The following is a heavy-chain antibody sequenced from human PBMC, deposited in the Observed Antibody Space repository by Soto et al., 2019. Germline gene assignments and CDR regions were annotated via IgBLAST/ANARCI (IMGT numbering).Heavy chain of an antibody. J-gene: IGHJ4*02. CDR3: AHSSFCSDTVCSQGPLDY. CDR1: GFSLSTSGVG. V-gene: IGHV2-5*01. D-gene: IGHD2-8*01. CDR2: IYWNDDK. Sequence: SGPTLVNPTQTLTLTCTFSGFSLSTSGVGVGWIRQPPGKALEWLALIYWNDDKRYSPSLKTRLTITKDTSKNQVVLTMTNMDTVDTATYYCAHSSFCSDTVCSQGPLDYWGQGALVTVSS.